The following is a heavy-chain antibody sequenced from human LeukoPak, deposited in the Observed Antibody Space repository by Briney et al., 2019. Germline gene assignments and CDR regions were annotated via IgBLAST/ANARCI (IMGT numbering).Heavy chain of an antibody. V-gene: IGHV1-24*01. CDR3: ATGRPASLLDY. CDR2: FDPEEGEP. Sequence: ASVKVSCKVSGNTLSELSMLWVRQAPGKGLEWMGGFDPEEGEPIYAQKFQGRVTMTDDTSTDTAYMEVTNLRSDDTAVYYCATGRPASLLDYWGQGTLVTVSS. J-gene: IGHJ4*02. CDR1: GNTLSELS.